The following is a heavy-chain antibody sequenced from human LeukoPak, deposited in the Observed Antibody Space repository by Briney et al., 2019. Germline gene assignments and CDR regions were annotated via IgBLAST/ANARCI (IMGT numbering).Heavy chain of an antibody. D-gene: IGHD6-13*01. CDR2: INHSGST. V-gene: IGHV4-34*01. CDR1: GGSFSGYY. Sequence: SETLSLTCAVYGGSFSGYYWSWIRQPPGKGLEWIGEINHSGSTNYNPSLKSRVTISVDTSKNQFSLKLSSVTAADTAVYYCARAPRGRQQLNRLHCAFDPWGQGTLVTVSS. J-gene: IGHJ5*02. CDR3: ARAPRGRQQLNRLHCAFDP.